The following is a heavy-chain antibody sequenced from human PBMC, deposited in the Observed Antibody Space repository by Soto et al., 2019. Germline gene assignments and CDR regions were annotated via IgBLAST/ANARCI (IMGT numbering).Heavy chain of an antibody. CDR3: AREGDYYDSSPRGFDP. Sequence: TLSLPCTFSVGSISRYYWSLIRQPAGKGLEWIGRIYTSGSTNYNPSLKSRVTMSVDTSKNRLSLKLSSVTAADTAVCYCAREGDYYDSSPRGFDPWGQGTLVTGSS. CDR2: IYTSGST. V-gene: IGHV4-4*07. J-gene: IGHJ5*02. D-gene: IGHD3-22*01. CDR1: VGSISRYY.